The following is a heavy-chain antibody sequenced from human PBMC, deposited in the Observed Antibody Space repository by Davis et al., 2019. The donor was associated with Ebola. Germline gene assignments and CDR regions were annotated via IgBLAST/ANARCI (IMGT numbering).Heavy chain of an antibody. CDR1: GFTFSGSA. J-gene: IGHJ4*02. Sequence: GESLKISCAASGFTFSGSAMHWVRQASGKGLEWVGRIRSKANSYATAYAASVKGRFTIFRDDSKNTAYLQMNSLKTEDTAVYYCSREATGTGLLDYWGQGTLVTVSS. D-gene: IGHD6-13*01. CDR2: IRSKANSYAT. CDR3: SREATGTGLLDY. V-gene: IGHV3-73*01.